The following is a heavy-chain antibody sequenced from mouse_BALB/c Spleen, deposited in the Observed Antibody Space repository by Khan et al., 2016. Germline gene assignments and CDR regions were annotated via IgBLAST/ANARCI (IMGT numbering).Heavy chain of an antibody. J-gene: IGHJ2*01. D-gene: IGHD1-1*01. Sequence: EVQLQESGPGLVKPSQSLSLTCTVTGYSITSDYAWNWIRQFPGNKLEWMGYINYSGSTSYNPSLKSRISITRDTSKNQFFLQLNSVTTKDTATYYCARDYYGSSYFDYWGQGTTLTVSS. V-gene: IGHV3-2*02. CDR3: ARDYYGSSYFDY. CDR1: GYSITSDYA. CDR2: INYSGST.